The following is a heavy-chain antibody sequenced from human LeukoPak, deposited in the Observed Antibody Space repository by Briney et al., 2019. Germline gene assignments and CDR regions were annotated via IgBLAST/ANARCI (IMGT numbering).Heavy chain of an antibody. J-gene: IGHJ5*02. Sequence: ASVKVSCKASGYTFTDYYMHWVRQAPGQGLEWMGWINPNNGGTNYAQKFQGRVTMTRDTPITTAYMELSRLRSDDTAVYYCARGLLRSQLDWFDPWGQGTLVTVSS. CDR2: INPNNGGT. CDR3: ARGLLRSQLDWFDP. CDR1: GYTFTDYY. V-gene: IGHV1-2*02. D-gene: IGHD6-13*01.